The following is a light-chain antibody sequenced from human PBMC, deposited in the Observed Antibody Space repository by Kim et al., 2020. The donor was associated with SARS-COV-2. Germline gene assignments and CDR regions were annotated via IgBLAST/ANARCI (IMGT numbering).Light chain of an antibody. CDR1: NIGSKS. Sequence: SYELTQPPSVSVAPGKTARITCGGNNIGSKSVHGYQQKPGQAPVLVIYHDSDRPSGIPERFSGSNSGNTATLTISRVEAGDEADYYCQVWDSSSDHPVCGGGTKLTVL. J-gene: IGLJ3*02. CDR2: HDS. CDR3: QVWDSSSDHPV. V-gene: IGLV3-21*04.